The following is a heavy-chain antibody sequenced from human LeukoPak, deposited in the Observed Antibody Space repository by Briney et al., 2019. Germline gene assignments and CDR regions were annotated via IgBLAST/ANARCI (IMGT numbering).Heavy chain of an antibody. Sequence: SVKVSRKASGGTFSSYAISWVRQAPGQGLEWMGGIIPIFGTANYAQKFQGRVTITADESTSTAYMELSSLRSEDTAVYYCVGGGSTVTTGFDYWGQGTLVAVSS. V-gene: IGHV1-69*13. J-gene: IGHJ4*02. D-gene: IGHD4-17*01. CDR2: IIPIFGTA. CDR1: GGTFSSYA. CDR3: VGGGSTVTTGFDY.